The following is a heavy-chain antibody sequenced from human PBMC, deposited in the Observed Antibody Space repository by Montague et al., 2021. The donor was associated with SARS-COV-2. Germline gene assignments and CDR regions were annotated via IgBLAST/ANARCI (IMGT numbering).Heavy chain of an antibody. CDR2: IYTSGST. Sequence: SETLSLTCTVSGGSISSYYWSWIRQPPGKGLECIGFIYTSGSTNYNPSLKSRVTISVDTSKNQFSLKLSSVTAADTAVYYCARGREYGSSGGFDYWGQGTLVTVSS. D-gene: IGHD6-6*01. V-gene: IGHV4-59*01. CDR1: GGSISSYY. J-gene: IGHJ4*02. CDR3: ARGREYGSSGGFDY.